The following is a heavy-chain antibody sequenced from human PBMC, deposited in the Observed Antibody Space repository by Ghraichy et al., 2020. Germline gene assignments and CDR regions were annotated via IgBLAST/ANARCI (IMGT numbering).Heavy chain of an antibody. CDR3: AKDRCSSTSCYSSHAWFDP. CDR2: ISDSGGST. Sequence: GGSLRLSCAASGFTFSSYAMSWVRQAPGKGLEWVSGISDSGGSTYYADSVKGRFTISRDNSKNTLYLQMKSLRAEDTAVYYCAKDRCSSTSCYSSHAWFDPWGQGTLVTVSS. D-gene: IGHD2-2*02. V-gene: IGHV3-23*01. CDR1: GFTFSSYA. J-gene: IGHJ5*02.